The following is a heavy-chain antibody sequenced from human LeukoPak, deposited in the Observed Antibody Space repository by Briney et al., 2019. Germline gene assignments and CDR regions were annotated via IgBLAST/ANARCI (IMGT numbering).Heavy chain of an antibody. CDR2: MNPNSGNT. J-gene: IGHJ4*02. V-gene: IGHV1-8*01. D-gene: IGHD3-10*01. CDR1: GYPFTSYD. Sequence: ASVKVSFKASGYPFTSYDINWVRQATGQGLEWMGWMNPNSGNTGYAQKFQGRVTMTRNTSISTAYMELSSLRSEDTAVYYCARIKYSRITMVRGVIALFDYWGQGTLVTVSS. CDR3: ARIKYSRITMVRGVIALFDY.